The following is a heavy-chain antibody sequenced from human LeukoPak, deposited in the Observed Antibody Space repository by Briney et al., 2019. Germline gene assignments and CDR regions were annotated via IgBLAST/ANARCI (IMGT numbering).Heavy chain of an antibody. CDR2: VVGNGGTT. Sequence: GRSLRLSCAASGFTFTTYTIHWVRQAPGQGLEYVSAVVGNGGTTYYANSVKGRFTISRDNSKNTVYLQMGSLRAEDTAAYYCARERAFYYFDYWGQGALVTVSS. J-gene: IGHJ4*02. V-gene: IGHV3-64*01. CDR1: GFTFTTYT. CDR3: ARERAFYYFDY.